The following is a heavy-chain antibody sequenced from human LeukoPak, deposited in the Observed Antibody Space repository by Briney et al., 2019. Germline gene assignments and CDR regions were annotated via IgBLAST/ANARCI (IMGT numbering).Heavy chain of an antibody. J-gene: IGHJ6*02. CDR3: ARGMDV. CDR2: ISGGGTII. V-gene: IGHV3-48*04. CDR1: GFTFSNYG. Sequence: GGSLRLSCAASGFTFSNYGMNWLRQAPGKGLEWVSYISGGGTIIYYADSVKGRFTISRDDARNSLYLQMNSLRADDTAVYYCARGMDVWGQGTTVTVSS.